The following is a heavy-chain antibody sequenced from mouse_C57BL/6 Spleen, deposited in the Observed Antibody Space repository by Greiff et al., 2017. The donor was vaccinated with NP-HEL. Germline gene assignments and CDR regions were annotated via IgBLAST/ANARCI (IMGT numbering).Heavy chain of an antibody. Sequence: QVQLQQSGAELVKPGASVKMSCKASGYTFTSYWITWVKQRPGQGLEWIGDIYPGSGSTNYNEKFKSKATLTVDTSSSTAYMQLSSLTSEDSAVYYCARWYEYDKVDYWGQGTTLTVSS. CDR2: IYPGSGST. J-gene: IGHJ2*01. D-gene: IGHD2-4*01. CDR3: ARWYEYDKVDY. CDR1: GYTFTSYW. V-gene: IGHV1-55*01.